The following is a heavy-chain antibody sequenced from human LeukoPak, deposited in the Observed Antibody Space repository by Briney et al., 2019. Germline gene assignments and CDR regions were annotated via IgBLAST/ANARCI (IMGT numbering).Heavy chain of an antibody. CDR1: GFTFSSYG. J-gene: IGHJ3*02. V-gene: IGHV3-33*01. CDR2: IWYDGSNK. D-gene: IGHD1-26*01. CDR3: TTEWELPAFDI. Sequence: GGSLRLSCAASGFTFSSYGMHWVRQAPGKGLEWVAVIWYDGSNKYYADSVKGRFTISRDNSKNTLYLQMNSLRAEDTAVYYCTTEWELPAFDIWGQGTMVTVSS.